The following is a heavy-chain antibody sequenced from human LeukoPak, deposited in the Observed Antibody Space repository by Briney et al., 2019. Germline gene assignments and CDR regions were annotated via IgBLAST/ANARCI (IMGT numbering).Heavy chain of an antibody. Sequence: PSETLSLTCTVSGDSISSGSYYWSWIRQPAGKGLEWIGRIYTSGSTNYNPSLKSRVTISVDTSKKKFSLNLNSVTAADTAVYYCARDWSNPKGGGAFDIWGQGTMVTVSS. CDR2: IYTSGST. D-gene: IGHD1-14*01. CDR1: GDSISSGSYY. V-gene: IGHV4-61*02. CDR3: ARDWSNPKGGGAFDI. J-gene: IGHJ3*02.